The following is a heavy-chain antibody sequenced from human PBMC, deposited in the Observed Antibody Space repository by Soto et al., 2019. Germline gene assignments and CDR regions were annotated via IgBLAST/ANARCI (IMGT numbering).Heavy chain of an antibody. D-gene: IGHD6-6*01. J-gene: IGHJ4*02. CDR2: ISYDGSRK. Sequence: GGSLRLSCSASAFTFRLYGMHWVRRPPRKGLEWVAVISYDGSRKYYADSVKGRFTISRDNSKNTLNLEMSSPRDEDTAVYYCAKDGREYSSSSNVDYWGQGNRVTGSS. CDR1: AFTFRLYG. V-gene: IGHV3-30*18. CDR3: AKDGREYSSSSNVDY.